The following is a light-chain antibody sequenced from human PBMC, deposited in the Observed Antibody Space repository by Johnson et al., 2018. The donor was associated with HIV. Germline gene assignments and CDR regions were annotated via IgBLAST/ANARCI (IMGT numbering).Light chain of an antibody. CDR3: GTWDSSLSAYV. CDR1: SSNIGNNY. CDR2: DNN. V-gene: IGLV1-51*01. J-gene: IGLJ1*01. Sequence: QSVLTQPPSVSAAPGQTVTISCSGSSSNIGNNYVSWYQQLPGTAPKLLIYDNNKRPSGITDRFSGSKSGTSATLGITGLQTGDEAEYYCGTWDSSLSAYVFGTGTKVTVL.